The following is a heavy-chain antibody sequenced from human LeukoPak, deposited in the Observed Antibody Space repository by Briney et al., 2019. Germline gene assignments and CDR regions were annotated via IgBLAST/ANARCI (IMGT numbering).Heavy chain of an antibody. CDR1: GGTFSSYA. Sequence: SVKVSCKASGGTFSSYAISWVRQAPGQGLEWMGGIIPIFGTANYAQKFQGRVTITTDESTSTAYMEMSSLRSEDTAVYYCASDDFWSGYSSFDYWGQGTLVTVSP. CDR3: ASDDFWSGYSSFDY. D-gene: IGHD3-3*01. J-gene: IGHJ4*02. V-gene: IGHV1-69*05. CDR2: IIPIFGTA.